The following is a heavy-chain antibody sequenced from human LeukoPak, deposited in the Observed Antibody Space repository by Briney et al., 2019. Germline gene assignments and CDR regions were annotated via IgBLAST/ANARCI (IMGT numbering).Heavy chain of an antibody. V-gene: IGHV4-34*01. CDR3: AGGAERLRRFWYFDL. J-gene: IGHJ2*01. CDR1: GGSLSGYY. D-gene: IGHD4-17*01. Sequence: SETLSLTCAVYGGSLSGYYWSWIRQPPGKGLEWIGEINHSGSTNYNPSLKSRVTISVDTSKNQFSLKLSSVTAADTAVYYCAGGAERLRRFWYFDLWGRGTLVAVSS. CDR2: INHSGST.